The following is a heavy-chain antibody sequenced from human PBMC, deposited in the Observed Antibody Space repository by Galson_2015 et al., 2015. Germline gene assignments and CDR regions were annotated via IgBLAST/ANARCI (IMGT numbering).Heavy chain of an antibody. CDR3: AKDKIPESGFWSGYYFDY. Sequence: SLRLSCAASGFTVSSNYMSWVRQAPGKGLEWVSVIYSGGSTYYADSVKGRFTISRDNSKNTLYLQMNSLRAEDTAVYYCAKDKIPESGFWSGYYFDYWGQGTLVTVSS. V-gene: IGHV3-53*01. CDR2: IYSGGST. CDR1: GFTVSSNY. D-gene: IGHD3-3*01. J-gene: IGHJ4*02.